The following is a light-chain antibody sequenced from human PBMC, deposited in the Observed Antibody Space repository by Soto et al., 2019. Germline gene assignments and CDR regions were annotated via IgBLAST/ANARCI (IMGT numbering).Light chain of an antibody. V-gene: IGKV1-5*03. CDR2: KTS. CDR3: QQYYSRET. CDR1: QRINPW. Sequence: DIQMTQSPAVVSASVGETVTITCRASQRINPWLAWHQQKPGKAPKVVIYKTSDLENGVPSRFSGSGSGTEFTLTITNLQPDDFATYYCQQYYSRETFGQGTKVEV. J-gene: IGKJ1*01.